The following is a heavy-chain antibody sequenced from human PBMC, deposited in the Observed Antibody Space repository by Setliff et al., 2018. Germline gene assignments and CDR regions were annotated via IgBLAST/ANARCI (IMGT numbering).Heavy chain of an antibody. CDR2: IYHDGND. D-gene: IGHD6-13*01. J-gene: IGHJ6*03. V-gene: IGHV4-4*02. CDR3: ARDHIAASPYYYYYMDV. CDR1: GASINSLSW. Sequence: SETLSLTCTVSGASINSLSWWSWVRQPPGKGLEWIGEIYHDGNDKYTPSVHYSPSLKSRVAISIDKSNNQFSLKLTSVTAADTAVYYCARDHIAASPYYYYYMDVWGKGTTVTVSS.